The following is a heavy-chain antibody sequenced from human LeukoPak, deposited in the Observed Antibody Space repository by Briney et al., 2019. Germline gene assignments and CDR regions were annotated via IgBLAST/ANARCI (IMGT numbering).Heavy chain of an antibody. CDR2: ISAYNGNT. Sequence: ASVKVSCEASGYTFTSYGISWVRQAPGQGLEWLGRISAYNGNTNYAQKLQGRVTMTTDTSTSTAYMELRSLRSDDTAVYYCARCLTTGYYYYGMDVWGQGTTVTVSS. CDR3: ARCLTTGYYYYGMDV. D-gene: IGHD5/OR15-5a*01. J-gene: IGHJ6*02. CDR1: GYTFTSYG. V-gene: IGHV1-18*01.